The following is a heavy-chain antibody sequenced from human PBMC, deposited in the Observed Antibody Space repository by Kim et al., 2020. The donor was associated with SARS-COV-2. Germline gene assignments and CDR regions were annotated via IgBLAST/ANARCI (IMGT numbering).Heavy chain of an antibody. J-gene: IGHJ4*02. Sequence: SQTLSLTCAVSGGSFTGYFWTWIRQPPGKGLEWIGEVNHDGDTSYNPSLSSRVTMSVDTSKSQFSRKLRSVTAADTAVYYCFSWYVEFRGRGTLATVSS. CDR2: VNHDGDT. D-gene: IGHD6-13*01. CDR3: FSWYVEF. CDR1: GGSFTGYF. V-gene: IGHV4-34*01.